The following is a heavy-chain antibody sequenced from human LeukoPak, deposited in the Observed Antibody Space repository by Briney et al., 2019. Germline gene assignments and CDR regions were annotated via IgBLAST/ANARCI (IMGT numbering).Heavy chain of an antibody. Sequence: GASVKVSCKASGYTFTGYYMHWVRQAPGQGLEWMGWINPNSGGTNYAQKLQGRVTMTRDTSISTAYMELSRLRSDDTAVYYCARDGDIVVVPAARYYYMDVWGKGTTVTISS. CDR3: ARDGDIVVVPAARYYYMDV. CDR1: GYTFTGYY. CDR2: INPNSGGT. V-gene: IGHV1-2*02. D-gene: IGHD2-2*01. J-gene: IGHJ6*03.